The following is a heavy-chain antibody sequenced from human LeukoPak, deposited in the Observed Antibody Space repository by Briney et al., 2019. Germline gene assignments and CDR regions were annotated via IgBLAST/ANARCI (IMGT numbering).Heavy chain of an antibody. V-gene: IGHV3-74*01. Sequence: GGSLRLSCAASGFTFGSHWMHWVRQVPGKGLVWVSRIDSDGRITTYADSVKGRFTISRDNAKNTLYLQMNTLRDEDTAVYYCARDYNWNPPDYRGQGTLVTASS. CDR1: GFTFGSHW. CDR3: ARDYNWNPPDY. CDR2: IDSDGRIT. D-gene: IGHD1-1*01. J-gene: IGHJ4*02.